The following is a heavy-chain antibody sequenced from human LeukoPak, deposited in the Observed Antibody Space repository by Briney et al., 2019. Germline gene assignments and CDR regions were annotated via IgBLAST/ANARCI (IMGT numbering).Heavy chain of an antibody. CDR1: GFTFGGYG. CDR2: IPYDESDK. V-gene: IGHV3-30*02. D-gene: IGHD1-26*01. Sequence: GGSLRLSCAASGFTFGGYGIHWVRQGPGKGLEWVAFIPYDESDKYYADSVKGRFTISRDNSKNTLYLQMNSLRAEDTAVYYCAKGGYSGSCDYWGQGTLVTVSS. J-gene: IGHJ4*02. CDR3: AKGGYSGSCDY.